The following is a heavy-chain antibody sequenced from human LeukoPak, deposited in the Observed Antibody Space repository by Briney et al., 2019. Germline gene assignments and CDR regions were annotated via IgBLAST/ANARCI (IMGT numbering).Heavy chain of an antibody. V-gene: IGHV3-23*01. CDR3: AKVYSMIVVVNHFDY. CDR2: ISGSGGST. Sequence: GGSLRLSCAASGFTFSTYAMSWVRQAPGKGLEWVSAISGSGGSTYYADSVKGRFTISRDNSKNTLYLQMNSLRAEDTAVYYCAKVYSMIVVVNHFDYWGQGTLVTVSS. D-gene: IGHD3-22*01. J-gene: IGHJ4*02. CDR1: GFTFSTYA.